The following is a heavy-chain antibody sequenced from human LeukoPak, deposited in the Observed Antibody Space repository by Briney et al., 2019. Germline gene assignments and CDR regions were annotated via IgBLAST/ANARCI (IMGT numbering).Heavy chain of an antibody. J-gene: IGHJ4*02. CDR3: AKVGVSVAYYFDY. CDR1: GFTFSRYG. V-gene: IGHV3-23*01. Sequence: PGGSLRLSCAASGFTFSRYGMSWVRQAPGKGLEWVSDISLSGGSTNYADSVKGRFTISRDNSKNTLYLQMKSLRVEDTAVYYWAKVGVSVAYYFDYWGQGTLVTVSS. D-gene: IGHD3-10*01. CDR2: ISLSGGST.